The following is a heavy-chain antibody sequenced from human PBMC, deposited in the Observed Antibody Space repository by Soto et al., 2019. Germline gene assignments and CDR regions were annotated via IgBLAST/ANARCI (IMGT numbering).Heavy chain of an antibody. J-gene: IGHJ4*02. D-gene: IGHD3-22*01. CDR2: IDPSDSQT. V-gene: IGHV5-10-1*01. Sequence: GESLKISWNGSGYSIAGYWITWVRQKPGKGLEWMGRIDPSDSQTYYSPSFRGHVTISVTKSITTVFLQWSSLRASDTAMYYCARQIYDSDTGPNFQYYFDSWGQGTPVTVS. CDR3: ARQIYDSDTGPNFQYYFDS. CDR1: GYSIAGYW.